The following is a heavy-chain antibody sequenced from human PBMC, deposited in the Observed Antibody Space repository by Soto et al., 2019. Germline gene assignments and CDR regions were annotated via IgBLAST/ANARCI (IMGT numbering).Heavy chain of an antibody. Sequence: VASVKVSCKASGYTFINFDISWVRQAAGQGLEWLGWMNPGSGKTGYASKFQGRVAMTRDASTGTSHLELSSLTSDDTAVYYRARMASAGTLSWFDPWGQGTLVTVST. CDR1: GYTFINFD. CDR2: MNPGSGKT. CDR3: ARMASAGTLSWFDP. J-gene: IGHJ5*02. V-gene: IGHV1-8*02. D-gene: IGHD6-13*01.